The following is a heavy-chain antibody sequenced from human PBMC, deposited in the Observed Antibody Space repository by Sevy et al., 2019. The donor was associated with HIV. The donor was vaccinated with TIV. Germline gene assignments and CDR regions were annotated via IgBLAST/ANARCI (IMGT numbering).Heavy chain of an antibody. D-gene: IGHD5-12*01. CDR2: INTNTGNP. J-gene: IGHJ3*02. Sequence: ASVKVSCKASGYTFTNYAMNWVRQAPGQGLEWMGWINTNTGNPTYAQGFTGRFVFSLDPSVSTAYLQISSLKAEDTAVYYCARGYIGYDSGDAFDIWGQRTMVTVSS. CDR3: ARGYIGYDSGDAFDI. V-gene: IGHV7-4-1*02. CDR1: GYTFTNYA.